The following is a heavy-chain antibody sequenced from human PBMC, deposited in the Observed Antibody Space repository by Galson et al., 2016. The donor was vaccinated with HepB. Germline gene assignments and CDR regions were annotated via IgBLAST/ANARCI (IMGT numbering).Heavy chain of an antibody. CDR1: GFNFNYYF. CDR3: VRDGDGPFYFDY. D-gene: IGHD5-24*01. J-gene: IGHJ4*02. Sequence: SLRLSCAASGFNFNYYFISWVRQASGKGLEWVSAIGGAGGTPYYADSVKGRFTISMDKSKNTLYLQMSSLRAEDTALYYCVRDGDGPFYFDYWGQGTLVTVSS. CDR2: IGGAGGTP. V-gene: IGHV3-23*01.